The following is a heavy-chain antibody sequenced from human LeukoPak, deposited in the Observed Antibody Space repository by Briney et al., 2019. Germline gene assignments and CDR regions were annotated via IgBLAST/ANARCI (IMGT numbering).Heavy chain of an antibody. CDR1: GITFSSYA. Sequence: PGGSLRLSCAASGITFSSYAMSWVRQAPGKGLEWVSAISGSGGSTYYGDSVKGRFTISRDNSKNTLYLQMNSLRAEDTAVYYCAKAPHYDFWSGYYYYMDVWGKGTTVTVSS. J-gene: IGHJ6*03. D-gene: IGHD3-3*01. CDR3: AKAPHYDFWSGYYYYMDV. V-gene: IGHV3-23*01. CDR2: ISGSGGST.